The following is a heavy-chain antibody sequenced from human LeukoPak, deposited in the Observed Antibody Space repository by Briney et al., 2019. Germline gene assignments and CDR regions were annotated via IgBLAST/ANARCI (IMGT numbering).Heavy chain of an antibody. D-gene: IGHD2-2*01. CDR2: ISGSGGST. V-gene: IGHV3-23*01. Sequence: PGGSLRLSCAASGFTFSSYSMNWVRQAPGKGLEWVSAISGSGGSTYYADSVKGRFTISRDNSKNTLYLQMNSLRAEDTAVYYCAKPLYQLLPYNWIDPWGQGTLVTVSS. CDR1: GFTFSSYS. J-gene: IGHJ5*02. CDR3: AKPLYQLLPYNWIDP.